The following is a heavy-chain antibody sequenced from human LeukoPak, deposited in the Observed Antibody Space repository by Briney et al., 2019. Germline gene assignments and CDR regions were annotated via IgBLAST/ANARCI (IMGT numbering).Heavy chain of an antibody. CDR1: GGSISISSYY. J-gene: IGHJ4*02. CDR2: IYLSGGT. D-gene: IGHD6-13*01. Sequence: SETLSLTCAVSGGSISISSYYCGWVRPPPGEGLEWNGRIYLSGGTSYNPSRRGRVTTSVDTSNSQFSLRLSSVTPADTALSYCARLSPCSSSWGKYYFDYWGQGTLVTVSS. V-gene: IGHV4-39*01. CDR3: ARLSPCSSSWGKYYFDY.